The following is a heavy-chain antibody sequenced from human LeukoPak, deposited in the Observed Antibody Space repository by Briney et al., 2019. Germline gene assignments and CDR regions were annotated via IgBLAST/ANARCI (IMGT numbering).Heavy chain of an antibody. CDR2: ISSSGST. CDR3: ARGPYSYDSSGAVDI. J-gene: IGHJ3*02. CDR1: GGSFSGYY. D-gene: IGHD3-22*01. V-gene: IGHV4-59*10. Sequence: SETLSLTCAVYGGSFSGYYWSWIRQPAGKGLEWIGRISSSGSTNYNPSLKSRVTISVDTSKNQFSLKLSSVTAADTAVYFCARGPYSYDSSGAVDIWGQGTMVTVSS.